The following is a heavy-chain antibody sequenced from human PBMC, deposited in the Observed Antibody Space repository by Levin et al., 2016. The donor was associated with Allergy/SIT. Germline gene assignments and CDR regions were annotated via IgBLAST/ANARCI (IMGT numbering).Heavy chain of an antibody. V-gene: IGHV1-24*01. Sequence: ASVKVSCKVSGYTLTELSMHWVRQAPGKGLEWMGGFDPEDGETIYAQKFQGRVTMTEDTSTDTAYMELSSLRSEDTAVYYCATRSTVVTPVYYYGMDVWGQGTTVTVSS. J-gene: IGHJ6*02. CDR1: GYTLTELS. CDR3: ATRSTVVTPVYYYGMDV. CDR2: FDPEDGET. D-gene: IGHD4-23*01.